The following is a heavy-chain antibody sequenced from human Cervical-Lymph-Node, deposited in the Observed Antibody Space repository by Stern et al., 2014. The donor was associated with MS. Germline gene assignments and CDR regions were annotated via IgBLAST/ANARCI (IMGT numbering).Heavy chain of an antibody. D-gene: IGHD7-27*01. J-gene: IGHJ6*02. CDR3: ARDSPRNYYYYGMDV. CDR1: GFTFSSYG. V-gene: IGHV3-33*01. CDR2: IWYDGSNK. Sequence: VQLVESGGGVVQPGRSLRLSCAASGFTFSSYGMHWVRQAPGKGLEWMAVIWYDGSNKYYADSVKGRFTISRDNSKNTLYLQMNSLRAEDTAVYYCARDSPRNYYYYGMDVWGQGTTVTVSS.